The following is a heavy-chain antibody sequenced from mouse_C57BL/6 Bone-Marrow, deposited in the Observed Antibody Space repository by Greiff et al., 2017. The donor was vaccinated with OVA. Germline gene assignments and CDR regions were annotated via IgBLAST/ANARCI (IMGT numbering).Heavy chain of an antibody. CDR1: GYTFTSYW. Sequence: QVQLQQPGAELVKPGASVKLSCKASGYTFTSYWMQWVKQRPGQGLEWIGEIDPSDSYPNYNQKFKGKATLTVDTSASTAYMQLSSLTSEDAAVYYCARGRYDYDERVWFAYWGQGTLVTVSA. V-gene: IGHV1-50*01. CDR2: IDPSDSYP. CDR3: ARGRYDYDERVWFAY. J-gene: IGHJ3*01. D-gene: IGHD2-4*01.